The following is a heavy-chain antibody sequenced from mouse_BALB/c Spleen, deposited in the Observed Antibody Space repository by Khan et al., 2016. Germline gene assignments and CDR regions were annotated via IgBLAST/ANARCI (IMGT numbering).Heavy chain of an antibody. V-gene: IGHV5-6-4*01. CDR3: TRYYRYDETMDY. CDR1: GFTFSSYT. D-gene: IGHD2-14*01. CDR2: ISSGGSYT. J-gene: IGHJ4*01. Sequence: EVELVESGGDLVKPGGSLKLSCAASGFTFSSYTMSWVRQTPEKRLEWVATISSGGSYTDYPDSMQGRFTISRDNAKNTLYLQMSSLKSEDTAMYYCTRYYRYDETMDYWGQGTSVTVSS.